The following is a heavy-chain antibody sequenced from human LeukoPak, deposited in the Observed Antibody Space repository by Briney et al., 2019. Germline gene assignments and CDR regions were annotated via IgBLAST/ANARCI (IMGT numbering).Heavy chain of an antibody. CDR1: GFTFSSYS. J-gene: IGHJ4*02. CDR3: ARDLAGYSYGWYFDY. V-gene: IGHV3-48*04. CDR2: ISSSSSTI. D-gene: IGHD5-18*01. Sequence: GGSLRLSCAASGFTFSSYSMNWVRQAPGKGLEWVSYISSSSSTIYYADSVKGRFTISRDNAKNSLYLRMNSLRAEDTAVYYCARDLAGYSYGWYFDYWGQGTLVTVSS.